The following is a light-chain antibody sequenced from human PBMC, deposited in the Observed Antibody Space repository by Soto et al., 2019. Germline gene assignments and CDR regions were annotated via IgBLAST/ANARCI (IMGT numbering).Light chain of an antibody. Sequence: QSALTQPASVSGSPGQSITISCTGTSSDVGGYNYVSWYQQHPGKAPKLMIYDVSNRPSGVSNRFSGSKSGNTASLTISGLQPEDEADYYCSSYTGSSTLVYVFGTGTKVTVL. J-gene: IGLJ1*01. CDR2: DVS. CDR3: SSYTGSSTLVYV. CDR1: SSDVGGYNY. V-gene: IGLV2-14*01.